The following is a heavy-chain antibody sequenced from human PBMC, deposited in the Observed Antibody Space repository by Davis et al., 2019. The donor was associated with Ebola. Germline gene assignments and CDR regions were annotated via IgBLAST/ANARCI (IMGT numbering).Heavy chain of an antibody. V-gene: IGHV3-21*04. J-gene: IGHJ6*02. CDR3: ARGGLTRGYCSGGSCYSGVRSDYYYGMDV. D-gene: IGHD2-15*01. Sequence: PGGSLRLSCAASGFTFSSYSMNWVRQAPGKGLEWVSSISSSSSYIYYADSVKGRFTISRDNAKNSLYLQMNSLRAEDTAVYYCARGGLTRGYCSGGSCYSGVRSDYYYGMDVWGQGTTVTVSS. CDR1: GFTFSSYS. CDR2: ISSSSSYI.